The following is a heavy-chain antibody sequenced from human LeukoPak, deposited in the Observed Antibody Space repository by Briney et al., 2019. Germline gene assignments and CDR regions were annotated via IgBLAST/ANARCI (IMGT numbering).Heavy chain of an antibody. CDR3: ARDGVVTMELDY. Sequence: ASVKVSCKASGYTFTGYYMHWVRQAPGQGLEWMGWINPNHGGTNYAQKFQGRVTMTRDTSISTAYMELSRPRSDDTAVYYCARDGVVTMELDYWGQGTLVTVSS. J-gene: IGHJ4*02. V-gene: IGHV1-2*02. CDR1: GYTFTGYY. CDR2: INPNHGGT. D-gene: IGHD3-3*01.